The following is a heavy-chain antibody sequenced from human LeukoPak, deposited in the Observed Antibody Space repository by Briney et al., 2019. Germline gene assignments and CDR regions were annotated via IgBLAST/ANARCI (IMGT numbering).Heavy chain of an antibody. CDR2: INHSGST. CDR3: ARATVTIPPIRYYFDY. V-gene: IGHV4-34*01. J-gene: IGHJ4*02. CDR1: GGSFNGYY. D-gene: IGHD4-17*01. Sequence: PSETLSLTCAVYGGSFNGYYWSWIRQPPGKGLEWIGEINHSGSTNYNPSLKSRVTISVDTSKNQFSLKLSSVTAADTAVYYCARATVTIPPIRYYFDYWGQGTLVTVSS.